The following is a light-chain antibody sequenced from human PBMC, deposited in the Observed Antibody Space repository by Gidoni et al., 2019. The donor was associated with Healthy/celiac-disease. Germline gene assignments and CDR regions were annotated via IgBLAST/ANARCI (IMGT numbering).Light chain of an antibody. J-gene: IGKJ4*01. Sequence: ALTPSPSNLSLSPGERATLACRASQSVSSYLAWYQQKPGQAPRLLIYDASNRATGIPARFSGSGSGTDFTLTISSLEPEDFAVYYCQQRSNWPPALTFGGXTKVEIK. CDR1: QSVSSY. V-gene: IGKV3-11*01. CDR2: DAS. CDR3: QQRSNWPPALT.